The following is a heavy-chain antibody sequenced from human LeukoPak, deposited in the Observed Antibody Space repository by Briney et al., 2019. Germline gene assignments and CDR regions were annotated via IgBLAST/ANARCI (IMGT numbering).Heavy chain of an antibody. CDR3: ARGRYNWSY. CDR2: IYYSGNT. J-gene: IGHJ4*02. D-gene: IGHD1-20*01. CDR1: GGSISSSGYY. V-gene: IGHV4-39*01. Sequence: PSETLSLTCTVSGGSISSSGYYWAWIRQPPGKGLEWIGSIYYSGNTYYTPSLKSRVTLSVDTSKNQFSLKLNSVTAADTAVYYCARGRYNWSYWGQGTLVTVSS.